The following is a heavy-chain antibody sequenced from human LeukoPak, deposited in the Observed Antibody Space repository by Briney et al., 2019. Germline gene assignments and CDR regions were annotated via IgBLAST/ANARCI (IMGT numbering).Heavy chain of an antibody. CDR1: GDSVSSNSAA. D-gene: IGHD3-10*01. J-gene: IGHJ5*02. V-gene: IGHV6-1*01. CDR3: ARDKRGYYYGSGLNWFGP. CDR2: TYYRSKWYN. Sequence: SQTLSPTCAISGDSVSSNSAAWNWIRQSPSRGLEWLGRTYYRSKWYNDYAVSVKSRITINPDTSKNQFSLQLNSVTPEDTAVYYCARDKRGYYYGSGLNWFGPWGQGTLVTVSS.